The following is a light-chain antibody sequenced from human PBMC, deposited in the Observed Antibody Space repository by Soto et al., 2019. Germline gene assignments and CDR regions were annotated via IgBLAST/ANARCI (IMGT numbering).Light chain of an antibody. V-gene: IGKV1-5*01. CDR3: QQYNSYSGT. Sequence: DIQMTQSPSTLSASVGDRVTITCRASQSISSWLAWYQQKPGKAPKLLIYDASSLESGVPSRFSGSGSGTEFTLTISSLQPDDFTTYYCQQYNSYSGTFGQGTKV. CDR2: DAS. CDR1: QSISSW. J-gene: IGKJ1*01.